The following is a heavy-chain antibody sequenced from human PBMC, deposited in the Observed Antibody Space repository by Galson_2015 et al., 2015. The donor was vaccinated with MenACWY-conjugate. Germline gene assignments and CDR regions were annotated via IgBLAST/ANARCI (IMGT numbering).Heavy chain of an antibody. J-gene: IGHJ4*02. CDR3: AGALKYCSGGSCYPEQLDY. V-gene: IGHV4-59*08. CDR2: IYYSGST. CDR1: GGSISSYY. D-gene: IGHD2-15*01. Sequence: ETLSLTCTVSGGSISSYYWSWIRQPPGKGLEWIGYIYYSGSTNYNPSLKSRVTISVDTSKNQFSLKLSSVTAADTAVYYCAGALKYCSGGSCYPEQLDYWGQGTLVTVSS.